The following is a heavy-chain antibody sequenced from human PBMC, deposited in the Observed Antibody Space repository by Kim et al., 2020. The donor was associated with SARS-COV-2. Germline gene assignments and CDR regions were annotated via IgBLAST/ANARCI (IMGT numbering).Heavy chain of an antibody. J-gene: IGHJ4*02. Sequence: GGSLRLSCAASGFTFSSYAMHWVRQAPGKGLEWVAVISYDGSNKYYADSVKGRFTISRDNSKNTLYLQMNSLRAEDTAVYYCASPLYGVPSYFIDYWGQG. CDR3: ASPLYGVPSYFIDY. V-gene: IGHV3-30-3*01. CDR2: ISYDGSNK. D-gene: IGHD3-3*01. CDR1: GFTFSSYA.